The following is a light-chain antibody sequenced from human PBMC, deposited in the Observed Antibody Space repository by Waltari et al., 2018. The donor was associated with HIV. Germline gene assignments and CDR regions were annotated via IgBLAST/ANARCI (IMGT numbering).Light chain of an antibody. CDR1: NIGTKS. Sequence: SYELTQPPSVSVAPEKTASITCGGNNIGTKSVHWYQHKQGQAPILVMYDDADRPPGIPERFSGSNSWNMATLTITGVEAGDEADYYCQVWDSGSDHYVFGSGTKVTVL. CDR3: QVWDSGSDHYV. J-gene: IGLJ1*01. CDR2: DDA. V-gene: IGLV3-21*04.